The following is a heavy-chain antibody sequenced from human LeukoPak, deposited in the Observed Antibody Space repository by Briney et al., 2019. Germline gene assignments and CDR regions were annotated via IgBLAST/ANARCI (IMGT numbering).Heavy chain of an antibody. CDR3: AKSPAADTPYYFDY. V-gene: IGHV3-23*01. D-gene: IGHD6-13*01. Sequence: GGSLRLSCAASGFTSSSHAMSWVRQAPGKGLGWVSAISGSGSNTYYADSVKGRFTISRDNSKNTLYLQMNSLRAEDTAVYYCAKSPAADTPYYFDYWGQGTLVTVSS. J-gene: IGHJ4*02. CDR1: GFTSSSHA. CDR2: ISGSGSNT.